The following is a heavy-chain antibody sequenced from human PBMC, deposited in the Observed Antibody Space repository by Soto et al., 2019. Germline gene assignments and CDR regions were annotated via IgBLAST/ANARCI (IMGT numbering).Heavy chain of an antibody. J-gene: IGHJ4*02. CDR1: GFTFSSYE. CDR3: ARSQLGHFDY. CDR2: ISSSGSTI. Sequence: GGSLRLSCAASGFTFSSYEMNWVRQAPGKELEWVSYISSSGSTIYYADSVKGRFTISRDNAKNSLYLQMNSLRAEDTAVYYCARSQLGHFDYWGQGTLVTVSS. D-gene: IGHD7-27*01. V-gene: IGHV3-48*03.